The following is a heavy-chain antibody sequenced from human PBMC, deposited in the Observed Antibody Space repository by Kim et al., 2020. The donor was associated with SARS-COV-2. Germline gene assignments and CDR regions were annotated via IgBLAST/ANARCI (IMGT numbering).Heavy chain of an antibody. CDR2: IEPGDSYT. CDR1: GYSFSSYW. D-gene: IGHD3-22*01. J-gene: IGHJ3*02. V-gene: IGHV5-10-1*01. Sequence: GESLKISCKGSGYSFSSYWISWVRQMPGKGLEWMGRIEPGDSYTNYSPSFQGHVTISADKSISTAYLQWSSLKASDTAMYYCARHGRYYDSSGYPRNDAFDIWGQGTMVTVSS. CDR3: ARHGRYYDSSGYPRNDAFDI.